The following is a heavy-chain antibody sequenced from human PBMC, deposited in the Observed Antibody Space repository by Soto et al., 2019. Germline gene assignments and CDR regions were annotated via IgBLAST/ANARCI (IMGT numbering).Heavy chain of an antibody. CDR3: ARVGGGVQSGYDPNWFDP. V-gene: IGHV1-18*01. J-gene: IGHJ5*02. CDR1: GYTFTSYG. Sequence: QVQLVQSGAEVKKPGASVKVSCKASGYTFTSYGISWVRQAPGQGLEWMGWISAYNGNTNYAQKLQGRVTMTTDTTKRTACMEVRCLGSDDTAVDYLARVGGGVQSGYDPNWFDPWGQGTLVTVSS. CDR2: ISAYNGNT. D-gene: IGHD5-12*01.